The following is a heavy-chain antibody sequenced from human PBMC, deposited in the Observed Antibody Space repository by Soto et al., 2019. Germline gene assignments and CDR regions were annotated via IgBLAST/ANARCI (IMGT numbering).Heavy chain of an antibody. Sequence: QVQLVESGGGVVQPGRSLRLSCETSGFSFSVYGMHWVRQAPGKGLEWVAVIWNDASKQFYAASVEGRFTISRDNSKAILYLQMNSLRAEDTAVYYCAAWAEGATEVHWGQGTLVTVSS. D-gene: IGHD2-15*01. CDR1: GFSFSVYG. V-gene: IGHV3-33*01. CDR3: AAWAEGATEVH. J-gene: IGHJ4*02. CDR2: IWNDASKQ.